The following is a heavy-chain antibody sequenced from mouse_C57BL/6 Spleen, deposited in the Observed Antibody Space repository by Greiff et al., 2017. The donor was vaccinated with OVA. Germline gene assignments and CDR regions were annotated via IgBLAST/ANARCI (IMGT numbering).Heavy chain of an antibody. Sequence: VQLQQSGAELVRPGASVTLSCKASGYTFTDYEMHWVKQTPVHGLEWIGAIDPETGGTAYNQKFKGKAILTADKSSSTAYMELRSLTSEDSAVYYCTRYHYGSLDYWGQGTTLTVSS. CDR3: TRYHYGSLDY. J-gene: IGHJ2*01. V-gene: IGHV1-15*01. CDR2: IDPETGGT. CDR1: GYTFTDYE. D-gene: IGHD1-1*01.